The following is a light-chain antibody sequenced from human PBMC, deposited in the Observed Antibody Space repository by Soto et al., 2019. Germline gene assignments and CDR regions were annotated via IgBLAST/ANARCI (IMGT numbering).Light chain of an antibody. Sequence: DIVMTQSPLSLSVTPGEPASISCRSSQSLLHTNGYNYLDWYLQKPGQSPQLLIYLVSIRASGVPDRFSGSGSGTDFTLKISRVEAEDVGVYYCMQALQTPTFGGGTKVEIK. CDR3: MQALQTPT. CDR1: QSLLHTNGYNY. CDR2: LVS. J-gene: IGKJ4*01. V-gene: IGKV2-28*01.